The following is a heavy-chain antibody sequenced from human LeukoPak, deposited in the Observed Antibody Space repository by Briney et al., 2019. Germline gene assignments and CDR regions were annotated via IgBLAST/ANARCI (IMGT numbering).Heavy chain of an antibody. Sequence: GGSLRLSCAVSGFTFSHYNMHWVRQAPGKGLEWVSSISGSGVNIYYADSLKGRFTISRDNAQNALYLQMDTLRADDTAVYYCARTIGTTVGSGQVYFDFWGQGTLVTVSS. CDR2: ISGSGVNI. V-gene: IGHV3-21*01. CDR1: GFTFSHYN. CDR3: ARTIGTTVGSGQVYFDF. D-gene: IGHD4-17*01. J-gene: IGHJ4*02.